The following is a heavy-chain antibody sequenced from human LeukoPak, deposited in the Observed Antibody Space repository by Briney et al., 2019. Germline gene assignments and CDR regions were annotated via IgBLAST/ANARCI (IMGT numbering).Heavy chain of an antibody. Sequence: SETLSLTCAVYGGSFSAYYWSWIRQPPGKGLEWIGEINHSGSTNCNPSLKSRVTISVDTSKNQFSLKLSSVTAADTAAYYCARGSGSGSYRYWYFDLWGRGTPVTVSS. CDR2: INHSGST. J-gene: IGHJ2*01. CDR3: ARGSGSGSYRYWYFDL. CDR1: GGSFSAYY. V-gene: IGHV4-34*01. D-gene: IGHD3-10*01.